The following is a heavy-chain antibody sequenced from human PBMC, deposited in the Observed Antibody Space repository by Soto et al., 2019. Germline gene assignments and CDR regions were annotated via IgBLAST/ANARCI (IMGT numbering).Heavy chain of an antibody. CDR2: INTGGTII. CDR1: GLSFRSHN. J-gene: IGHJ4*02. Sequence: GESLRLSFAVSGLSFRSHNMHWVRQAPGKGLEVVAYINTGGTIIYYADSVRGRFTISRDNAKNSLYLQMNSLRDADTAVYYCARLVYSDPLDYWGQGSLVTVSS. V-gene: IGHV3-48*02. D-gene: IGHD1-26*01. CDR3: ARLVYSDPLDY.